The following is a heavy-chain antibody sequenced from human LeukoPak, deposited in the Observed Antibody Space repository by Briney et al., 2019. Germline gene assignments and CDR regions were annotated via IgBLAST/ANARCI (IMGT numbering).Heavy chain of an antibody. CDR2: ISSSGSTI. V-gene: IGHV3-48*03. CDR1: GFTFSSYE. D-gene: IGHD5-12*01. CDR3: ARRRGYMDV. J-gene: IGHJ6*03. Sequence: QTGGSLRLSCAASGFTFSSYEMNWVRQAPGEGLEWVSYISSSGSTIYYADSVKGRFTISRDNAKNSLYLQVNSLRAEDTAVYYCARRRGYMDVWGKGTTVTVSS.